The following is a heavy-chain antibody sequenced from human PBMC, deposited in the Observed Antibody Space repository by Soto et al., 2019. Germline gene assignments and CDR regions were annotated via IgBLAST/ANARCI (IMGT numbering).Heavy chain of an antibody. CDR3: VRTRQQSLVGDS. D-gene: IGHD6-19*01. CDR1: GYTLSSFG. V-gene: IGHV1-3*01. J-gene: IGHJ4*02. Sequence: QAQLVQSGAEVKKPGASVKVSCKASGYTLSSFGIHWVRQAPGQRLEWMGWINAGNGNTKYSQKLQGRVTFSRDTSANTAYMELTSLTSEDTAVYYCVRTRQQSLVGDSWGQGSLVTVSS. CDR2: INAGNGNT.